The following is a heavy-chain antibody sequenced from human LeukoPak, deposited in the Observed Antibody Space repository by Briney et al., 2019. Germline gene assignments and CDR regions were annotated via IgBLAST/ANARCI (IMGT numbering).Heavy chain of an antibody. CDR2: IKSKGDGETT. CDR3: TTDRGLTMIRGVLVD. CDR1: GFTFTNAW. Sequence: TPGGSLRLSCAASGFTFTNAWMTWVRQAPGKGLEWVGRIKSKGDGETTDYAEPVKGSFSMSRDDSEATMYLQMYGLEAEDTAVYYCTTDRGLTMIRGVLVDWGLGALVTVSS. V-gene: IGHV3-15*01. J-gene: IGHJ4*02. D-gene: IGHD3-10*01.